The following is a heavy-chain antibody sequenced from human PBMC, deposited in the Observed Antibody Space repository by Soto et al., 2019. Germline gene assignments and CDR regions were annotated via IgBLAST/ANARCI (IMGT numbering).Heavy chain of an antibody. CDR3: ARHQGGMDV. J-gene: IGHJ6*02. Sequence: HGESLKISCKGSGYIFTNFWIAWVRQMPGKGLEYMGIVFPRDSDTKYSPSFEGQVTISADKSINTAYLQWSSLKASDTAIYYCARHQGGMDVWGQGTTVTVSS. CDR1: GYIFTNFW. V-gene: IGHV5-51*01. CDR2: VFPRDSDT.